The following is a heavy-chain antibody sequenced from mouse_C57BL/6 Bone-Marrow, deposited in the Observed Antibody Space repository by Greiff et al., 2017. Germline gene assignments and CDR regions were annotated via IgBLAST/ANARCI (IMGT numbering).Heavy chain of an antibody. J-gene: IGHJ4*01. V-gene: IGHV1-50*01. D-gene: IGHD2-5*01. CDR2: IDPSDSYT. CDR3: ARVYSKCAMDY. Sequence: VQLQQPGAELVKPGASVKLSCKASGYTFTSYWMQWVKQRPGQGLEWIGEIDPSDSYTNYNQKFKGKATLTVDTSSSTAYMQLSSLTSEDSAVYYCARVYSKCAMDYWGQGTSVTVSS. CDR1: GYTFTSYW.